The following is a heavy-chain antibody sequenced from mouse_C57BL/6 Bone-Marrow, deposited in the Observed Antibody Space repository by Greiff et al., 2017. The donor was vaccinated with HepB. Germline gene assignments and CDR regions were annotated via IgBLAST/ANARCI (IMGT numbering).Heavy chain of an antibody. CDR1: GYSITSGYY. D-gene: IGHD1-1*01. V-gene: IGHV3-6*01. CDR3: ARATVANFHFDY. CDR2: ISYDGSN. J-gene: IGHJ2*01. Sequence: EVQLVESGPGLVKPSQSLSLTCSVTGYSITSGYYWNWIRQFPGNKLEWMGYISYDGSNNYNPSLKNRISITRDTSKNQFFLKLNSVTTEDTATYYCARATVANFHFDYWGQGTTLTVSS.